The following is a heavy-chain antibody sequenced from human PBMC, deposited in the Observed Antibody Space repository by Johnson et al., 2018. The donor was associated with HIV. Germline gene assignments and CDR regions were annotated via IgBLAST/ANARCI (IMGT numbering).Heavy chain of an antibody. D-gene: IGHD2-15*01. CDR2: IYSGGST. CDR1: GFTVSSNY. V-gene: IGHV3-66*01. Sequence: VQLVESGGGLVQPGGSLRLSCAASGFTVSSNYMSWVRQAPGKGLEWVSVIYSGGSTDYADSVKGRFTISRDNSKNTLYLPMNSLRAEDTAVYYCARESGGSHYVYAFDIWGQGTMVTVSS. J-gene: IGHJ3*02. CDR3: ARESGGSHYVYAFDI.